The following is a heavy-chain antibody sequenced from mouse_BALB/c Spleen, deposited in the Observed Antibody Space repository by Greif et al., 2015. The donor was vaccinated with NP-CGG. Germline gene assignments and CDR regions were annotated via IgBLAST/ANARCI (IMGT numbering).Heavy chain of an antibody. D-gene: IGHD2-14*01. CDR1: GFNIKDTY. J-gene: IGHJ2*02. Sequence: EVQLQQSGAELVKPGASVKLSCTASGFNIKDTYMHWVKQRPEQGLEWIGRIDPANGNTKYDPKFQGKATITADTSSNTAYLQLSSLTSEDTAVYYCARAYRYDAYYFDYWGQGTSLTVSS. CDR3: ARAYRYDAYYFDY. V-gene: IGHV14-3*02. CDR2: IDPANGNT.